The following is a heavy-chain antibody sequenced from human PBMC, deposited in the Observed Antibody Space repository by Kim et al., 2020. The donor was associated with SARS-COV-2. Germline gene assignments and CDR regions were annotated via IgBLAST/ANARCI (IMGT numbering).Heavy chain of an antibody. V-gene: IGHV3-23*01. J-gene: IGHJ6*02. D-gene: IGHD4-17*01. Sequence: GKGRFTISRDNSKNTLYLQMNSLRAEDTAVYYCAKAATVTRLDYYYGMDVWGQGTMVTVSS. CDR3: AKAATVTRLDYYYGMDV.